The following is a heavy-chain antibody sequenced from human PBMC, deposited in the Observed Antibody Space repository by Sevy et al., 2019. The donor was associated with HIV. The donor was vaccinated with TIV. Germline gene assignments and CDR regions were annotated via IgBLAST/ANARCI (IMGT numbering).Heavy chain of an antibody. Sequence: ASVKVSCKASGYTFTGYYMHWVRQAPGQGLEWMGWINPNSGGTNYAQKFQGRATMTRDTSISTAYMELSRLRSDDTAVYYCAREGCSSTSCYLYYYYGMDVWGQGTTVTGSS. V-gene: IGHV1-2*02. J-gene: IGHJ6*02. CDR1: GYTFTGYY. CDR3: AREGCSSTSCYLYYYYGMDV. CDR2: INPNSGGT. D-gene: IGHD2-2*01.